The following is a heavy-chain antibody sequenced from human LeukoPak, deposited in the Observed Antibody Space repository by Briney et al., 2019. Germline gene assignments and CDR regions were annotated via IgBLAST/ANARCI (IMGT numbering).Heavy chain of an antibody. CDR3: ASGLSSSSTFYY. Sequence: ASVKVSCKASGDTFTKYYMHWVRQAPGQGLEWMGIINPGGGSTTYTQKFQGRVTMTRDTSTSTVYMELSSLRSEDTAVYYCASGLSSSSTFYYWGQGTLVTVSS. D-gene: IGHD6-6*01. CDR1: GDTFTKYY. CDR2: INPGGGST. V-gene: IGHV1-46*01. J-gene: IGHJ4*02.